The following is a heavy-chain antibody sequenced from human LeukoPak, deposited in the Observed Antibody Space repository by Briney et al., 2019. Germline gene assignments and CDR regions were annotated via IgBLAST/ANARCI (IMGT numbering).Heavy chain of an antibody. D-gene: IGHD3-10*01. V-gene: IGHV3-48*01. CDR3: ARDGWFGDYNWFDP. CDR1: GFTFSSYS. CDR2: ISTASNTI. Sequence: GESLRLSCAASGFTFSSYSMNWVRQAPGKGLEWVSYISTASNTIYYADSVKGRFTISRDNAKNSLYLQMNSLRAEDTAMYYCARDGWFGDYNWFDPWGQGTLVTVSS. J-gene: IGHJ5*02.